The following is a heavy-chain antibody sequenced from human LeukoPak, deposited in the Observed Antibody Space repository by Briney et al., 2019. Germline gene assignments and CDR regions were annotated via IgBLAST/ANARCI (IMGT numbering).Heavy chain of an antibody. J-gene: IGHJ4*02. CDR1: GYTFTGYY. CDR2: INPNSGGT. CDR3: ARGGGVYCSSTSCYQQAFDY. V-gene: IGHV1-2*02. D-gene: IGHD2-2*01. Sequence: ASVKVSCKASGYTFTGYYMHWVRQAPGQGLEWMGWINPNSGGTNYAQKFQGRVTMTRDTSISTAYMELSRLRSDDTAVYYCARGGGVYCSSTSCYQQAFDYWAREPWSPSPQ.